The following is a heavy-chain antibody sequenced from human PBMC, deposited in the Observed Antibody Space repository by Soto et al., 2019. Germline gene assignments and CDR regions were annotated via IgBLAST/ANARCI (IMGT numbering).Heavy chain of an antibody. D-gene: IGHD3-22*01. CDR1: GASISSGDYY. V-gene: IGHV4-30-4*01. CDR3: ARVPVTANSAYYPNWFDP. CDR2: IYHSGRT. Sequence: KSSETLSLTCTVSGASISSGDYYWSWIRQPPGKGLEWIGYIYHSGRTYYNPSLKSRVTISVDTSRNQFSLTLSSVAAADTAVYYCARVPVTANSAYYPNWFDPWGQGTMVTVYS. J-gene: IGHJ5*02.